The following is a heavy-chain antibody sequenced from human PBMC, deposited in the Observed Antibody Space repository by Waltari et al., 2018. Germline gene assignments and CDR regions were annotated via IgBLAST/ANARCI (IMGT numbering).Heavy chain of an antibody. V-gene: IGHV4-59*01. D-gene: IGHD1-26*01. J-gene: IGHJ6*02. CDR1: GGSLSSYY. CDR3: ARVVVGATPYYYYGMDV. Sequence: QVQLQESGPGLVKPSETLSLTCTVSGGSLSSYYWSWIRQPPRTGLELSGYFHYSGSTNYNPSLKSRVTISVDTSKNQFFLKLSSVTAADTAVYYCARVVVGATPYYYYGMDVWGQGTTVTVSS. CDR2: FHYSGST.